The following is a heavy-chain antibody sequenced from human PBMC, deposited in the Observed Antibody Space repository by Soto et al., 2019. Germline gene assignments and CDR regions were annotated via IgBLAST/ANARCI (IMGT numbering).Heavy chain of an antibody. CDR2: IIPMFGTA. Sequence: SVKVSCKASGGTFNKYAISWVRQAPGQGLEWMGGIIPMFGTANYAQKSPGRVTITADESTSTAYPELRCLKSEDTAVYYCARGVHYDSSGYYYFYWGRGTLVTVSS. V-gene: IGHV1-69*13. D-gene: IGHD3-22*01. CDR1: GGTFNKYA. J-gene: IGHJ4*02. CDR3: ARGVHYDSSGYYYFY.